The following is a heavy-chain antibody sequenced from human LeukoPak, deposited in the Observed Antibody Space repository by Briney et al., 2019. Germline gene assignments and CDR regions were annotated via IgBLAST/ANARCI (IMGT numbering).Heavy chain of an antibody. V-gene: IGHV3-21*01. CDR2: ISSSSRYI. D-gene: IGHD6-13*01. CDR3: ARDHGYSSSWYPYYFDY. CDR1: GFTFSSYS. Sequence: RGGSLRLACAASGFTFSSYSVNWVRQAPGKGLEWVASISSSSRYIYYADSVKGRFTISRDNAKNSLYLQMNSLRAEDTAVYYCARDHGYSSSWYPYYFDYWGQGTLVTVSS. J-gene: IGHJ4*02.